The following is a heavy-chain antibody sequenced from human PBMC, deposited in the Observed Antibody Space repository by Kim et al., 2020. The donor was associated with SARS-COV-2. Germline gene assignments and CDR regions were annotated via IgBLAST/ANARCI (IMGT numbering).Heavy chain of an antibody. Sequence: SETLSLTCAVYGGSFSGYYWSWIRQPPGKGLEWIGEINHSGSTNYNPSLKSRVTISVDTSKNQFSLKLSSVTAADTAVYYCARGGYDFWSGSVRAFDIWGQGTMVTVSS. D-gene: IGHD3-3*01. CDR2: INHSGST. J-gene: IGHJ3*02. CDR1: GGSFSGYY. CDR3: ARGGYDFWSGSVRAFDI. V-gene: IGHV4-34*01.